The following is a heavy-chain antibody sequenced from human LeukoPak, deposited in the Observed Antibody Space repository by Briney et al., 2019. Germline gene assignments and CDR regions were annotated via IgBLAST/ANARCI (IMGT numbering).Heavy chain of an antibody. J-gene: IGHJ4*02. CDR3: ARDYADYVGYFFFDY. V-gene: IGHV3-23*01. CDR1: GFTFNNYA. CDR2: ISGGGETT. Sequence: GGSLRLSCAASGFTFNNYAMNWVRQAPGKGLEWVSSISGGGETTYYADSAKGRFTISRDNSQNTSYLQMNSLRAEDTAVYYCARDYADYVGYFFFDYWGQGTLVTVSS. D-gene: IGHD4-17*01.